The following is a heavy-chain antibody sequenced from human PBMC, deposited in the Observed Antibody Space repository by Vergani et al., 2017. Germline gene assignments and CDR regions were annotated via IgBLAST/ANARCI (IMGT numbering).Heavy chain of an antibody. J-gene: IGHJ5*02. Sequence: QVQLVQSGAEVKKPGSSVKVSCKASGGTFSSYAISWVRQAPGQGLEWMGRILPIFGTANYAQKFQGRVTITADESTSTAYMELSSLRSEDTAVYYCAGEWTRDCSGGSCCSCYDPWRRRPLIVVSS. V-gene: IGHV1-69*13. D-gene: IGHD2-15*01. CDR1: GGTFSSYA. CDR2: ILPIFGTA. CDR3: AGEWTRDCSGGSCCSCYDP.